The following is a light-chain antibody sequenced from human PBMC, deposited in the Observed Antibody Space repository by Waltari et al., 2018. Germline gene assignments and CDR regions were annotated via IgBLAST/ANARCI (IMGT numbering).Light chain of an antibody. CDR3: VLYMGSGIWV. CDR1: SGSVSSTSY. Sequence: QTVVTKEPSLSVSPGGTVTLTCALSSGSVSSTSYASWYQQTPGQAPRTLVYKINNRSSGVPDRFSGSMLGNKAALTITGAQAEDESDYYCVLYMGSGIWVFGGGTKLTVL. V-gene: IGLV8-61*01. CDR2: KIN. J-gene: IGLJ3*02.